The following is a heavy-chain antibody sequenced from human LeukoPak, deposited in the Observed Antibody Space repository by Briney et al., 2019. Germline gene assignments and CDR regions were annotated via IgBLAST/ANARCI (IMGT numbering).Heavy chain of an antibody. V-gene: IGHV1-8*01. CDR3: ARGQGRGYGSGSYSAFDI. CDR1: GYTFTSYD. J-gene: IGHJ3*02. CDR2: MIPNSGTT. Sequence: VASVKVSCKASGYTFTSYDINWERQGTGQRLERRGWMIPNSGTTGYAQKFQGRVTMTRNTSISTAYMELSSLRSEDTAVYYCARGQGRGYGSGSYSAFDIWGQGTMVTVSS. D-gene: IGHD3-10*01.